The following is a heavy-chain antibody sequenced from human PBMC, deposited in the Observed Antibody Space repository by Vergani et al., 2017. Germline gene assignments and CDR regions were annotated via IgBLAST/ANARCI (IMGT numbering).Heavy chain of an antibody. D-gene: IGHD6-13*01. Sequence: QVQLVESGGGVVQPGGSLRLSCAASGFTFSSYGMHWVRQAPGKGLEWVAFIRYDGSNKYYADSVKGRFTISRDNSKNTLYLQMNSLRAEDTAVYYCARGMYSSNWYFDPWGQGTLVTVSS. J-gene: IGHJ5*02. V-gene: IGHV3-30*02. CDR2: IRYDGSNK. CDR1: GFTFSSYG. CDR3: ARGMYSSNWYFDP.